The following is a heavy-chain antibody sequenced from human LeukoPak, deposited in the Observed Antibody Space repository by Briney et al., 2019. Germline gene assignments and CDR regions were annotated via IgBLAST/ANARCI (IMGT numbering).Heavy chain of an antibody. V-gene: IGHV4-34*01. CDR3: AREGITFGGVIVNPIDY. CDR1: GGSFSGYY. D-gene: IGHD3-16*02. J-gene: IGHJ4*02. Sequence: SETLSLTCAVYGGSFSGYYWSWIRQPPGKGLEWIGEINHSGSTNYNPSLKSRVTISVDTSKNQFSLKLSPVTAADTAVYYCAREGITFGGVIVNPIDYWGQGNLVTVSS. CDR2: INHSGST.